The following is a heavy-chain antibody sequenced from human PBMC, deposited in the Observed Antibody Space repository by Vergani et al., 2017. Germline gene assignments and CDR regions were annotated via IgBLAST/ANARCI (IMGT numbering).Heavy chain of an antibody. V-gene: IGHV3-23*01. CDR2: ISGQNFRT. CDR3: AKYLRDSTDGLPDS. J-gene: IGHJ4*02. CDR1: GFTFTAHG. Sequence: EVQLLESGGGSAQPGESLRLSCVASGFTFTAHGLNWVRQAPGKGLEWVSGISGQNFRTHYADSVKGRFTISRDDSKNTVYLQINSLRAEDTALYYCAKYLRDSTDGLPDSWGPGTLVIVSS. D-gene: IGHD2-21*02.